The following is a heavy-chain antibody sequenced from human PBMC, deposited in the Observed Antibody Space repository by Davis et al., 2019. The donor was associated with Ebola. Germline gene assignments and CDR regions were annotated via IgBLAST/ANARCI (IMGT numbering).Heavy chain of an antibody. J-gene: IGHJ6*02. CDR1: GYTFTSYD. CDR3: ARLFGGVIGDYYYYYGMDV. V-gene: IGHV1-8*01. CDR2: MNPNSGNT. D-gene: IGHD3-16*02. Sequence: ASVKVSCKASGYTFTSYDINWVRQATGQGLEWMGWMNPNSGNTGYAQKFQGRVTMTRNTSISTAYMELSSLRSDDTAVYYCARLFGGVIGDYYYYYGMDVWGQGTTVTVSS.